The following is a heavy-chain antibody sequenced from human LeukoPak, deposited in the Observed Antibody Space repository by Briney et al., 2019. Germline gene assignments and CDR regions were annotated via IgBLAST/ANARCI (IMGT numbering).Heavy chain of an antibody. CDR1: GGSFSGYY. Sequence: SETLSLTCAVYGGSFSGYYWNWIRQPPGKGLEWIGEINHSGATNFNPSLKSRVTISVDTSKNHFSLKLSSVTAADTAAYYCARSGYSGNWDAFDFWGQGTMVTVSS. D-gene: IGHD4-23*01. J-gene: IGHJ3*01. CDR2: INHSGAT. V-gene: IGHV4-34*01. CDR3: ARSGYSGNWDAFDF.